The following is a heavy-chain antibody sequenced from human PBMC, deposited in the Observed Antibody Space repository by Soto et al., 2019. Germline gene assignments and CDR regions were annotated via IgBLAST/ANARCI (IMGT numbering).Heavy chain of an antibody. D-gene: IGHD2-2*01. CDR1: GYTFTKYG. V-gene: IGHV1-18*01. CDR2: ISAYNGYT. Sequence: QVQLVQSGAEVKKPGASVKVSCKASGYTFTKYGISWVRQAPGQGLEWMGWISAYNGYTHYAQRLQGRVTMTTDTSTSTAYMELRSLRSDDTAVYFCARDRVVVVPADTIPDAFDIWGQGTMVTV. CDR3: ARDRVVVVPADTIPDAFDI. J-gene: IGHJ3*02.